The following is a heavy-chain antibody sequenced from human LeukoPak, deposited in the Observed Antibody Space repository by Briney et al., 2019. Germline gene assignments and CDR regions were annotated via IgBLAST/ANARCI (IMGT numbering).Heavy chain of an antibody. J-gene: IGHJ4*02. D-gene: IGHD3-22*01. CDR3: AKDVDDSRGYYYVFDY. CDR2: IRYDGSNK. CDR1: GFTFSSYS. V-gene: IGHV3-30*02. Sequence: GGSLRLSCAASGFTFSSYSMNWVRQAPGKGLEWVAFIRYDGSNKYYADSVKGRFTISRDNSKNTLYLQMNSLRAEDTAVYYCAKDVDDSRGYYYVFDYWGQGTLVTVSS.